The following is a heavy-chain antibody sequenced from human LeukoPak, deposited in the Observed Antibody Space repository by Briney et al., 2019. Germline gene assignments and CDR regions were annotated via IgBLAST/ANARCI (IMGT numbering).Heavy chain of an antibody. CDR1: GGSISSSNW. D-gene: IGHD6-19*01. Sequence: PSGTLSLTCAVSGGSISSSNWWSWVRPPPGKGLEWIGEIYHSGSTNYNPSLKSRVTISVDKSKNQFSLKLSSVTAADTAVYYCARGSYSSGWGYDYWGQGTLVTVSS. CDR2: IYHSGST. V-gene: IGHV4-4*02. J-gene: IGHJ4*02. CDR3: ARGSYSSGWGYDY.